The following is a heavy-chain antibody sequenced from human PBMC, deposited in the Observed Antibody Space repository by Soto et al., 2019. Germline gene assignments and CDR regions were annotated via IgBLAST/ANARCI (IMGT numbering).Heavy chain of an antibody. V-gene: IGHV3-74*01. J-gene: IGHJ4*02. D-gene: IGHD2-2*01. CDR2: INMDGSST. CDR3: ARGPRGLYHHDY. Sequence: GGSLTLSCAASGFPFSGDWTHWYRQGAGKGLVWVSRINMDGSSTNYADSVKGRFTISRDNAKNTLYLQMNSLRVDDTAVYYCARGPRGLYHHDYWGQGALVTVPQ. CDR1: GFPFSGDW.